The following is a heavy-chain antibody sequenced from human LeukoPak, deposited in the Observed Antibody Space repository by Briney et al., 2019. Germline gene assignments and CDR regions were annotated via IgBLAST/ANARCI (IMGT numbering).Heavy chain of an antibody. Sequence: PGGSLRLSCAAPGFTFSSYSMNWVRQAPGKGLEWVSSISSSSSYIYYADSVKGRFTISRDNAKNSLYLQMNSLRAEDTAVYYCATPYSSGWYNAFDIWGQGTMVTVSS. CDR2: ISSSSSYI. J-gene: IGHJ3*02. CDR3: ATPYSSGWYNAFDI. V-gene: IGHV3-21*01. D-gene: IGHD6-19*01. CDR1: GFTFSSYS.